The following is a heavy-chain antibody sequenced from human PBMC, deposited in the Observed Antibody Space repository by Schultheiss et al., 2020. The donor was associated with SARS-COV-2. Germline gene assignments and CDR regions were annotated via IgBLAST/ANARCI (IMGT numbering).Heavy chain of an antibody. CDR3: ARGDSSWYLVDV. CDR2: IIPILGIA. J-gene: IGHJ6*02. D-gene: IGHD6-13*01. Sequence: SVKVSCKASGGTFSSYAISWVRQAPGQGLEWMGRIIPILGIANYAQKFQGRVTITADKSTSTAYMELSSLRSEDTAVYYCARGDSSWYLVDVWGQGTTVTVSS. V-gene: IGHV1-69*04. CDR1: GGTFSSYA.